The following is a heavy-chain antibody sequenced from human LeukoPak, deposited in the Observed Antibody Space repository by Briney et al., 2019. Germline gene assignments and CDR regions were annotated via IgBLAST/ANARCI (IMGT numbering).Heavy chain of an antibody. J-gene: IGHJ4*02. Sequence: GGSLRLSCAASGFTISSYGMHWVRQAPGKGLEWVAVIWYDGSNKYYADSVKGRFTISRDNSKNTLYLQMNSLRAEDTAVYYCASDRYCSSTSCSGTFDYWGQGTLVTVSS. V-gene: IGHV3-33*01. D-gene: IGHD2-2*01. CDR2: IWYDGSNK. CDR1: GFTISSYG. CDR3: ASDRYCSSTSCSGTFDY.